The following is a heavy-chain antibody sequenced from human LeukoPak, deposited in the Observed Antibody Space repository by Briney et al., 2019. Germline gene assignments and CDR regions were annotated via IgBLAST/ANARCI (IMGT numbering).Heavy chain of an antibody. CDR1: GGTFSSYA. Sequence: SVKVSCKASGGTFSSYAISWVRQAPGQGLEWMGKIIPIFGIANYAQKFQGRVTITADKSTSTAYMELSSLRSEDTAVYYCARSRRRSIYYYYYGMDVWGQGTTVTVSS. CDR3: ARSRRRSIYYYYYGMDV. J-gene: IGHJ6*02. CDR2: IIPIFGIA. V-gene: IGHV1-69*04. D-gene: IGHD1-14*01.